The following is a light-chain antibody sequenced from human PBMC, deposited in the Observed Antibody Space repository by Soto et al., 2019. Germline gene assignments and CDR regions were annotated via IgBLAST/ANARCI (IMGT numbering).Light chain of an antibody. V-gene: IGKV3D-15*01. J-gene: IGKJ5*01. CDR3: QQYNNWPPIT. CDR2: GAS. Sequence: ERVMSQSPATLSVSPGERATLSCRASQSVGGDLAWYQQKPGQAPRLLIYGASTRATGIPARFSGSGSGTEFTLTISSLQSEDFAVYYCQQYNNWPPITFGQGTRLEIK. CDR1: QSVGGD.